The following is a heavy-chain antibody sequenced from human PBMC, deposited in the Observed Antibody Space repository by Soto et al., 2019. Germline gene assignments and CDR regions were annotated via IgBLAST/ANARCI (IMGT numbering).Heavy chain of an antibody. D-gene: IGHD3-16*02. J-gene: IGHJ4*02. V-gene: IGHV1-18*01. CDR2: ISAYNGNT. CDR1: GYTFTSYG. CDR3: ARDTDNYDYVWGSYRPFDY. Sequence: ASVKVSCKASGYTFTSYGISWVRQAPGQGLAWMGWISAYNGNTNYAQKLQGRVTMTTDTSTSTAYMELRSLRSDDTAVYYCARDTDNYDYVWGSYRPFDYWGQGTLVTVSS.